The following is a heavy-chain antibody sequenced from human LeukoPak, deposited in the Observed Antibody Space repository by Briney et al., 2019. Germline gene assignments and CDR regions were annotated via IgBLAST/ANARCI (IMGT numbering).Heavy chain of an antibody. D-gene: IGHD3-22*01. Sequence: PSETLSLTCAVSGGSISSNNWWSWVRQPPGKGLEWIGEVYHDGSTNCNPSLQSRVTISLDKSKNQFSLKLSSVTAADTAVYYCARSLYYDTSGPFDFWGQGALVSVSS. J-gene: IGHJ4*02. CDR3: ARSLYYDTSGPFDF. CDR1: GGSISSNNW. V-gene: IGHV4-4*02. CDR2: VYHDGST.